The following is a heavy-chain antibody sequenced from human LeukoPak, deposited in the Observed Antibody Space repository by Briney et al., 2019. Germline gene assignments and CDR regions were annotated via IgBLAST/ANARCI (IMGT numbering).Heavy chain of an antibody. CDR3: ARGSSRIYYYDSSGYSHAFDY. D-gene: IGHD3-22*01. CDR1: GDSVSSNSAA. CDR2: TYYRSKWYT. J-gene: IGHJ4*02. V-gene: IGHV6-1*01. Sequence: SQTLSLTCAISGDSVSSNSAAWNWVRQSPSRGLEWLGRTYYRSKWYTDYAESVKSRITINPDTSKNQFSLQVNSVTPEDTAVYYCARGSSRIYYYDSSGYSHAFDYWGQGILVTVSS.